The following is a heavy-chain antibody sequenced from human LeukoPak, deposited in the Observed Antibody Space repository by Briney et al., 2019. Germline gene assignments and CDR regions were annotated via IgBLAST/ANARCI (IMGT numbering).Heavy chain of an antibody. J-gene: IGHJ4*02. Sequence: SETLSLTCAVYGGSFSGYYWSWIRQPPGKGLEWIGEINHSGSTNYNPSLKSRVTISVDTSKNQFSLKLSSVTAADTAVYYCAALRGSSGFPGGGYFDYWGQGTLVTVSS. CDR3: AALRGSSGFPGGGYFDY. D-gene: IGHD6-19*01. CDR2: INHSGST. V-gene: IGHV4-34*01. CDR1: GGSFSGYY.